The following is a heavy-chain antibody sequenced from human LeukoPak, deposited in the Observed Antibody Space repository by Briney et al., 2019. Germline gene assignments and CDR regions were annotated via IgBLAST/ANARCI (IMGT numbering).Heavy chain of an antibody. J-gene: IGHJ4*02. CDR1: GYIFSISW. CDR2: IKSKSDGGSI. V-gene: IGHV3-15*01. Sequence: KSGGPQTLSCAASGYIFSISWKSWLPHARGKGLEWVGCIKSKSDGGSIDHAPYVKGRFIESRDDAKNTLYLQMNSLKTEDTAVYYCSAGWPLNYGGQGTRVTVSS. CDR3: SAGWPLNY. D-gene: IGHD6-19*01.